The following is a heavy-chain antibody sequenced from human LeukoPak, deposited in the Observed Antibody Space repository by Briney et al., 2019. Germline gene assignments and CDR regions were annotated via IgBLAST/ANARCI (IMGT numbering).Heavy chain of an antibody. D-gene: IGHD6-13*01. Sequence: GESLKISRKTSGYTFSSNWIGWVRQMPGKGLEWMGIIYPGDSDTRYSPSFQGQVTISADKSISTAYLQWSSLKASDTAMYYCARHIGPYLAAAVDYWGQGTLVTVSS. CDR3: ARHIGPYLAAAVDY. J-gene: IGHJ4*02. CDR2: IYPGDSDT. CDR1: GYTFSSNW. V-gene: IGHV5-51*01.